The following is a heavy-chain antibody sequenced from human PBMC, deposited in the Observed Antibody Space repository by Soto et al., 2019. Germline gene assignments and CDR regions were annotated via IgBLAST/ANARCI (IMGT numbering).Heavy chain of an antibody. D-gene: IGHD3-3*01. CDR2: ISAYNGNT. V-gene: IGHV1-18*01. Sequence: GASVKVSCKASGYTFTSYGISWVRQAPGQGLEWMGWISAYNGNTNYAQKLQGRVTMTTDTSTSTAYMELRSLRSDDTAVYYCARDAAGDFWSADGMDVWGQGTTVTVSS. CDR1: GYTFTSYG. J-gene: IGHJ6*02. CDR3: ARDAAGDFWSADGMDV.